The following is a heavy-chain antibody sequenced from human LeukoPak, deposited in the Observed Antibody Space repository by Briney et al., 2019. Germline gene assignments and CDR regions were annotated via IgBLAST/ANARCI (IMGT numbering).Heavy chain of an antibody. D-gene: IGHD6-13*01. CDR1: GRSINNGYF. CDR2: IHHSGTA. Sequence: SETLSLTCTVSGRSINNGYFWGWIRQPPGKGLEWIASIHHSGTASYNPSLESRVTISVDTSKNQFSLKLSSVTAADTAVYYCARHVSEAAPTNFDYWGQGTLVTVSS. J-gene: IGHJ4*02. V-gene: IGHV4-38-2*02. CDR3: ARHVSEAAPTNFDY.